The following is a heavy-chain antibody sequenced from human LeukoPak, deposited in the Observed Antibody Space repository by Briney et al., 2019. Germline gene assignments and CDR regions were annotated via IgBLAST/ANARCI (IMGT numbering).Heavy chain of an antibody. D-gene: IGHD1-1*01. Sequence: GASVKVSCKASGYTFTGYYMHWVRQAPGQGLEWMGRINPKSGGTNYAGNSQGRVTLTRDTSISTAYMEVTTLKSDDTAIYYCVKDLREDSVTRGYWGQGTPVTVSS. V-gene: IGHV1-2*06. CDR3: VKDLREDSVTRGY. J-gene: IGHJ4*02. CDR2: INPKSGGT. CDR1: GYTFTGYY.